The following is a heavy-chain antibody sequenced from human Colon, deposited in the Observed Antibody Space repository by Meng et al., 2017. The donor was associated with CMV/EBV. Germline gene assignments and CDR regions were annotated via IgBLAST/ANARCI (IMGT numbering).Heavy chain of an antibody. CDR1: GSINSGGSY. V-gene: IGHV4-31*02. J-gene: IGHJ5*02. CDR3: VRSLRDQDILGWFDP. CDR2: IYYTGST. Sequence: GSINSGGSYWSWIRRLPGEGLEWIGYIYYTGSTYYTPSLKSRVTISLDTSKNQFSLKMTSVTAADAAVYHRVRSLRDQDILGWFDPWGPGTLVTVSS. D-gene: IGHD3-9*01.